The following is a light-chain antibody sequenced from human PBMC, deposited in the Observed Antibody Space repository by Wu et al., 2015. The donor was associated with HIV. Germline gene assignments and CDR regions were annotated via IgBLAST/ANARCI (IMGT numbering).Light chain of an antibody. CDR1: QSISSS. CDR3: QQCSNWPLT. V-gene: IGKV3-11*01. Sequence: EIVLTQSPGTLSLSPGERATLSCRASQSISSSLAWYQQKPGQAPRLLIFDASNRVTGIPARFSGSGSGTDFTLTISSLEPEDSALYYCQQCSNWPLTFGQGTRLEIK. J-gene: IGKJ5*01. CDR2: DAS.